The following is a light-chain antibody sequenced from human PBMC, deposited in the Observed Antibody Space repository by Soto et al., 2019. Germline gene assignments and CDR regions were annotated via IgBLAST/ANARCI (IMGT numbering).Light chain of an antibody. CDR3: QQRSNWPWT. CDR1: QSVSSY. CDR2: DAS. Sequence: EIVLTQSPATLSLSPGERATLSCRASQSVSSYLAWYQQKPGQAPRLLIYDASNMATGIPARFSGSGSGTDFTLTISSLEPEDVAVYYGQQRSNWPWTFGQGTKVEIK. V-gene: IGKV3-11*01. J-gene: IGKJ1*01.